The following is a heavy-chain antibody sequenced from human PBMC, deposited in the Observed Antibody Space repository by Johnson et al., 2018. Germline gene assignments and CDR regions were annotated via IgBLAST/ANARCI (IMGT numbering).Heavy chain of an antibody. V-gene: IGHV3-30*18. CDR3: AKARSLATRGYEYYYYYMDV. Sequence: QVQLVQSGGGVVQPGRSLRLSCAASGFTFSIYGMHWVRQAPGKGLEWVAVISDDGTNKNYAGTVKDRFIISRDNPNNTLYLHVNSLRADDTAVYYCAKARSLATRGYEYYYYYMDVWGKGTTVTVSS. J-gene: IGHJ6*03. CDR2: ISDDGTNK. CDR1: GFTFSIYG. D-gene: IGHD5-12*01.